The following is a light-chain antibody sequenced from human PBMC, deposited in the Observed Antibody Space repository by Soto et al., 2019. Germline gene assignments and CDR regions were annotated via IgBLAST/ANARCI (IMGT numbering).Light chain of an antibody. J-gene: IGLJ3*02. V-gene: IGLV1-51*01. Sequence: QSVLTQPPSVSAALGQTVTISCSGSNSNIGNNYVSWYQQLPGTAPTLLIYDNHMRPSGIPDRFSGSKSGTSATLGITGLQTGDEADYYCGTWDSSLSAGVFGGGTKVTVL. CDR3: GTWDSSLSAGV. CDR1: NSNIGNNY. CDR2: DNH.